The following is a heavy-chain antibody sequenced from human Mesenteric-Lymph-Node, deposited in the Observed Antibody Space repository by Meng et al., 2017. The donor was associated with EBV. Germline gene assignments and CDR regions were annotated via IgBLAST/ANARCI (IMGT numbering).Heavy chain of an antibody. CDR2: IHHSETA. V-gene: IGHV4-34*01. Sequence: VQLQQWGAGLLKPPETLSLTCGIHGGSFSGYSWNWIRQAPGKGLEWIGKIHHSETADYNPSLEDRVIISADTSKNQFSLKLTSVTAADTAVYYCARQGYCRTTTCSTWFDPWGQGTLVTVSS. J-gene: IGHJ5*02. CDR3: ARQGYCRTTTCSTWFDP. D-gene: IGHD2-2*01. CDR1: GGSFSGYS.